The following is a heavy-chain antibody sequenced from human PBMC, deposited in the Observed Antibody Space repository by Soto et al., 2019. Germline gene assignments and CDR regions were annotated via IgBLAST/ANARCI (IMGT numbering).Heavy chain of an antibody. CDR2: IYYSGST. CDR3: ARDRHNNFFDP. V-gene: IGHV4-31*11. D-gene: IGHD6-6*01. J-gene: IGHJ5*02. Sequence: PSETLSLTCAVSGGSISSGGYYWTWIRQSPGKGLEWIGYIYYSGSTYYNPSLGSRVAISLDTSRSQFSLTLHSVTAADTAIYYCARDRHNNFFDPWGQGTLVTVSS. CDR1: GGSISSGGYY.